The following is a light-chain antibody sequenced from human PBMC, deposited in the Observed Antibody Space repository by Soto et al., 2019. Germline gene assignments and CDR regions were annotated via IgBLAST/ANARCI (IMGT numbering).Light chain of an antibody. CDR2: GAS. CDR1: QSVSSIY. Sequence: EIVLTQSPGTLSLSPGERATLSCRASQSVSSIYLAWYQQKPGQAPSLLIYGASSRATGIPDRFSGSGSGTDFTLTISRLEPEDFAVYYCQQYGSSITFGQGTRLEIK. CDR3: QQYGSSIT. V-gene: IGKV3-20*01. J-gene: IGKJ5*01.